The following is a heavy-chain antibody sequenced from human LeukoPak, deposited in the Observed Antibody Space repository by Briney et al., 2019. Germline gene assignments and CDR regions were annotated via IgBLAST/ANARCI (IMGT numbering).Heavy chain of an antibody. CDR3: ARGVYCSSTSCSDYYYYYGMDV. CDR2: ISYDGSDK. CDR1: GFTFSSYG. V-gene: IGHV3-30*03. Sequence: PGGSLRLSRAASGFTFSSYGMHWVRQAPGKGLEWVAVISYDGSDKYYADSVKGRFTISRDNAKNSLYLQMNSLRAEDTAVYYCARGVYCSSTSCSDYYYYYGMDVWGQGTTVTVSS. J-gene: IGHJ6*02. D-gene: IGHD2-2*01.